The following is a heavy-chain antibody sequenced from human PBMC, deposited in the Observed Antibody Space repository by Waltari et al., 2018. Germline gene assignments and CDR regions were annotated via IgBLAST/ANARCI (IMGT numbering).Heavy chain of an antibody. CDR1: GGSFSGYY. Sequence: QVQLQQWGAGLLKPSETLSLTCAVYGGSFSGYYWSWIRQPPGKGLEWIGEINHSGSTNYNPSLKSRVTISVDTSKNQFSLKLSSVTAADTAVYYCARGRMVRGVIYYYYGMDVWGQGTTVTVSS. V-gene: IGHV4-34*01. CDR3: ARGRMVRGVIYYYYGMDV. D-gene: IGHD3-10*01. J-gene: IGHJ6*02. CDR2: INHSGST.